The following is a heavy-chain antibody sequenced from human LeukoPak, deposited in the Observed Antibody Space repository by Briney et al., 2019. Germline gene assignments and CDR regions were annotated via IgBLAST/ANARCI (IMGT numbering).Heavy chain of an antibody. V-gene: IGHV1-2*02. J-gene: IGHJ4*02. CDR2: INPNSGGT. CDR1: GYTFTGYY. CDR3: ARDISGSYPAYYFDY. D-gene: IGHD1-26*01. Sequence: ASVKVSCKASGYTFTGYYMHWVRQAPGQGLEWMGWINPNSGGTNYAQKFQGRGTMTRDTSISTAYMELSRLRSDDTAVYYCARDISGSYPAYYFDYWGQGALVTVSS.